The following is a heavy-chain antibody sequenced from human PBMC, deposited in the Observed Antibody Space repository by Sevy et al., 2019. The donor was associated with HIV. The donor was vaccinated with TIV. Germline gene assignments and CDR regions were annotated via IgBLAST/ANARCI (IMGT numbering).Heavy chain of an antibody. CDR1: GITFSESL. Sequence: GGSLRLSFASSGITFSESLMSWVRQAPGKGLEWVASIKQDGSQKYYVDSVKGRFSISRDNAKNSLYLQMNSLRGDDTAIYYCARVFSGSAPGFDYWGQGTLVTVSS. CDR2: IKQDGSQK. CDR3: ARVFSGSAPGFDY. D-gene: IGHD6-19*01. V-gene: IGHV3-7*01. J-gene: IGHJ4*02.